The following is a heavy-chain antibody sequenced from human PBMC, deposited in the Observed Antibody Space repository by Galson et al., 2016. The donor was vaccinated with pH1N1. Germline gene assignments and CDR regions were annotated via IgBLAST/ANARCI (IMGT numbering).Heavy chain of an antibody. J-gene: IGHJ4*02. CDR3: TRDLGRLRDY. CDR2: IDPSGGGT. Sequence: SVKVSCKASGYTFTTNYIHWVRQAPGQGLEWMGVIDPSGGGTTYAQKFQARVTMTRDTSTSTVYVEVYSLKSEDTAVYYCTRDLGRLRDYWGQGTLVTVSS. V-gene: IGHV1-46*03. D-gene: IGHD1-26*01. CDR1: GYTFTTNY.